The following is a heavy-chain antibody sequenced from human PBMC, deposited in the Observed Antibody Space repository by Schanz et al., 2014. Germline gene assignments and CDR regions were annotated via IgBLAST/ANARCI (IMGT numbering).Heavy chain of an antibody. J-gene: IGHJ4*02. CDR1: GYTFTSYG. Sequence: QVQLVQSGAEVKKPGASVKVSCKASGYTFTSYGISWVRQAPGQGLEWMGWISPYNGNTNYAQKLQGRVTMTADTSTSTAYMDLRSLTSDDSAVYYCARDRDQWDGNYLDYWGQGTLVTVSS. CDR2: ISPYNGNT. V-gene: IGHV1-18*01. D-gene: IGHD1-26*01. CDR3: ARDRDQWDGNYLDY.